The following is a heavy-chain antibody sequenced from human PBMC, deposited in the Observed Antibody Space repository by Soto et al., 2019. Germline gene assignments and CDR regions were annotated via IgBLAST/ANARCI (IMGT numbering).Heavy chain of an antibody. D-gene: IGHD3-10*01. CDR2: INHSGST. CDR3: ARGPSYYYGSGRNYYYYGMDV. J-gene: IGHJ6*02. CDR1: GGSFSGYY. V-gene: IGHV4-34*01. Sequence: SETLYLTCAVYGGSFSGYYWSWIRQPPGKGLEWIGEINHSGSTNYNPSLKSRVTISVDTSKNQFSLKLSSVTAADTAVYYCARGPSYYYGSGRNYYYYGMDVWGQGTTVTVSS.